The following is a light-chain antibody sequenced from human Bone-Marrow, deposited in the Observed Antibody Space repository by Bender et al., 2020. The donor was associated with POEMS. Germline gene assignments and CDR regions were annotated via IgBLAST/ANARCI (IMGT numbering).Light chain of an antibody. CDR1: SRDVGGYDY. J-gene: IGLJ1*01. Sequence: QSALTQPASVSGSPGQSITISCTGTSRDVGGYDYVSWYQKHPGKAPKLIIYDVSDRPSGISDRFSGSKSDNTASLTISGLQAEDEADYYCGSYTDSSPYVFGTGTKVTVL. CDR2: DVS. CDR3: GSYTDSSPYV. V-gene: IGLV2-14*03.